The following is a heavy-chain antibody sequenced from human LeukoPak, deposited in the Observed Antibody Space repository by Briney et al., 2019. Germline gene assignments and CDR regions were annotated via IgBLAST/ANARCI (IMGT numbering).Heavy chain of an antibody. Sequence: GGSLRLSCAASGFTFSSYEMNWVRQAPGKGLEWVSSISSSSSYIYYADSVKGRFTISRDNAKNSLYMQMNSLRAEDTAVYYCARLGSSAMVYGNLDYWGQGTLVTVSS. V-gene: IGHV3-21*01. CDR1: GFTFSSYE. CDR3: ARLGSSAMVYGNLDY. J-gene: IGHJ4*02. CDR2: ISSSSSYI. D-gene: IGHD5-18*01.